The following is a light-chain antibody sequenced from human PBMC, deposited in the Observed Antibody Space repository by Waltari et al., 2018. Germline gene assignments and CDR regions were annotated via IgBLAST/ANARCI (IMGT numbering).Light chain of an antibody. CDR1: NSNVGSYNL. CDR3: CSNVGSSVF. Sequence: QSALTQPASVSGSPGQSITISCTGFNSNVGSYNLVSWYQKHPGKAPKLWIYEGNRRPSGVSNRFSGSKSDNTASLTLSGRQAEDEADYYCCSNVGSSVFFGGGTKLTVL. CDR2: EGN. J-gene: IGLJ2*01. V-gene: IGLV2-23*03.